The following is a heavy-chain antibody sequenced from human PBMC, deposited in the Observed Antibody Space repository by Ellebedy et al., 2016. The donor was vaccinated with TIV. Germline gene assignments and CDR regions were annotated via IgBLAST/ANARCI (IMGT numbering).Heavy chain of an antibody. CDR2: INQSGRT. V-gene: IGHV4-30-2*01. J-gene: IGHJ5*02. CDR3: ARGRHSYGYEWPDT. CDR1: GGSMRSGPYC. Sequence: LRLXXAVSGGSMRSGPYCWSWIRQPPGKGLEWVGYINQSGRTYYNPSLKSRVTISVDRSRNKFSLDLRSVTAADTAVYYCARGRHSYGYEWPDTWGQGTLASVSS. D-gene: IGHD5-18*01.